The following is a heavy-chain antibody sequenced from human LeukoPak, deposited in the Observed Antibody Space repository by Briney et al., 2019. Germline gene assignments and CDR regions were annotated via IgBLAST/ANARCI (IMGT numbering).Heavy chain of an antibody. Sequence: SETLSLTCAVYGGSFSGYYWSWFRHPPGKGLEWIGEINHSGSTNYNPSLKSRVTISVDTSKNQFSLKLSSVTAADTAVYYCARAPLINTMIVTYGLDVWGQGTTVTVSS. CDR1: GGSFSGYY. J-gene: IGHJ6*02. CDR2: INHSGST. V-gene: IGHV4-34*01. D-gene: IGHD3-22*01. CDR3: ARAPLINTMIVTYGLDV.